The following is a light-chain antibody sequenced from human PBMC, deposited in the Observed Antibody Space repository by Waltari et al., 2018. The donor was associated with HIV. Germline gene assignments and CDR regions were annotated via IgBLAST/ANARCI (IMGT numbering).Light chain of an antibody. Sequence: QLVLTQSPSASASLGASVKLTCTLSSGHSTYAIAWHQQRPEQGPRYLMNLNNDGSHTKGDERPDRFSGSSSGAGRYLTISSLQSEDEADYYCQTWGTGVHVVFGGGTKLTV. CDR3: QTWGTGVHVV. J-gene: IGLJ2*01. CDR1: SGHSTYA. CDR2: LNNDGSH. V-gene: IGLV4-69*01.